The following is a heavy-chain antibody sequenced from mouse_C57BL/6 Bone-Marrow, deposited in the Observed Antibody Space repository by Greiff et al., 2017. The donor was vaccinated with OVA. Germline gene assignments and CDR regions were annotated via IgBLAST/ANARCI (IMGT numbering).Heavy chain of an antibody. CDR3: ARNDGYFAWFAY. CDR1: GYSSTGYY. D-gene: IGHD2-3*01. CDR2: INPSTGGT. J-gene: IGHJ3*01. Sequence: EVQLQQSGPELVKPGASVKISCKASGYSSTGYYMNWVKQSPEKSLEWIGEINPSTGGTTYNQKFKAKATLTVDKSSSTAYMQLKSLTSEDSAVYFCARNDGYFAWFAYWGQGTLVTVSA. V-gene: IGHV1-42*01.